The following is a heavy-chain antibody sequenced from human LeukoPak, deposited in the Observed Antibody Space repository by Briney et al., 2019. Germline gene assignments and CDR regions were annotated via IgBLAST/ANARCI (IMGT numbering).Heavy chain of an antibody. CDR3: ARETWRELTHFDY. J-gene: IGHJ4*02. CDR2: IRYDGNNR. CDR1: GFTFSTYG. D-gene: IGHD1-26*01. Sequence: GGSLRLSCAASGFTFSTYGMHWVRQAPGKVLEWVSFIRYDGNNRYYADSVKGRFTISRDNAKNSLYLQMNSLRAEDTAVYYCARETWRELTHFDYWGQGTLVTVSS. V-gene: IGHV3-30*02.